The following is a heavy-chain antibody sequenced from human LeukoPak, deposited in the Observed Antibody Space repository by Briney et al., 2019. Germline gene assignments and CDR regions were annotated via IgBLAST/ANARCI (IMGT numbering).Heavy chain of an antibody. J-gene: IGHJ4*02. CDR2: IRYVGINK. V-gene: IGHV3-30*02. CDR3: AKVGDCSGGSFPGLDY. Sequence: GGSLRLSCAASGFTFSTYGMHWVRQAPGKGLEWVSFIRYVGINKYYADSVKGRFTISRDNSKNTLYLQMNSLRAEDTAVYYCAKVGDCSGGSFPGLDYWGQGTLVTVSS. D-gene: IGHD2-15*01. CDR1: GFTFSTYG.